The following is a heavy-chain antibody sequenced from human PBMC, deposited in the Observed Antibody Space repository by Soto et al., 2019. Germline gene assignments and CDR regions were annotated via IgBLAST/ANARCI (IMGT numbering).Heavy chain of an antibody. CDR1: GYTFTSYG. J-gene: IGHJ4*02. V-gene: IGHV1-18*01. D-gene: IGHD3-3*01. Sequence: ASVKVSCKASGYTFTSYGISWVRQAPGQGLEWMGWISAYNGNTNYAQKLQGRVTMTTDTSTSTAYMELRSLRSDDTAVYYCARDRGYDFWSGYYFDYWGQGPLVTVSS. CDR2: ISAYNGNT. CDR3: ARDRGYDFWSGYYFDY.